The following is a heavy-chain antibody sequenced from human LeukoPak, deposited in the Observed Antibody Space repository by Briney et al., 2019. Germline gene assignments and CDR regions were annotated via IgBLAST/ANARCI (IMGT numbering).Heavy chain of an antibody. CDR1: GFTFSDYF. CDR3: ARHLFRQWLIFDY. CDR2: ISSSDGTI. D-gene: IGHD6-19*01. J-gene: IGHJ4*02. V-gene: IGHV3-11*01. Sequence: GGSLRLSCAASGFTFSDYFMTWIRQAPGKGLEWVSYISSSDGTIYYADSVKGRFTISRDNAKNSLYLQMNSLRAEDSAVYHCARHLFRQWLIFDYWGQGTLVTVSS.